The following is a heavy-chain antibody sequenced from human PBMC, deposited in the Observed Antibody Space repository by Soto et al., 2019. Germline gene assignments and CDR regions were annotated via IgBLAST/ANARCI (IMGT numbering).Heavy chain of an antibody. J-gene: IGHJ6*02. CDR2: ISYDGSNK. CDR1: GFTCSSYG. CDR3: AKADLLWFGELLKSSYYYYGMDV. D-gene: IGHD3-10*01. V-gene: IGHV3-30*18. Sequence: QVQLVESGGGVVQPGRSLRLSCAASGFTCSSYGMHWVRQAPGKGLEWVAVISYDGSNKYYADSVKGRFTISRDNSKNTLYLQMNSLRAEDTAVYYCAKADLLWFGELLKSSYYYYGMDVWGQGTTVTVSS.